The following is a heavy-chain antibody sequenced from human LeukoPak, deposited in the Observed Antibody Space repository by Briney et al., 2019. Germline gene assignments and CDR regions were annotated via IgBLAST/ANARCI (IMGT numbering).Heavy chain of an antibody. J-gene: IGHJ2*01. CDR3: AKGSYYDSSGYYFTNWYFDL. CDR1: GFTFSGYW. V-gene: IGHV3-7*03. Sequence: GGSLRLSCAVFGFTFSGYWMSWVRQAPGKGLEWVANIKQDGSEKYYVDSVKGRFTIYRDNAKNSLYLQMNSLRAEDTAVYYCAKGSYYDSSGYYFTNWYFDLWGRGTLVTVSS. CDR2: IKQDGSEK. D-gene: IGHD3-22*01.